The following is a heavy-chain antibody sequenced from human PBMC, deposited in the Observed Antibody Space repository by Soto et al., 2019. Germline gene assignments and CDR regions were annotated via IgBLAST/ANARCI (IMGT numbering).Heavy chain of an antibody. CDR3: ARDVGLDSNASFSY. CDR2: IRGDGGQT. J-gene: IGHJ4*02. Sequence: PGGSLRLCCTASGFTFTSYGMVWVRQAPGRGLQWVSTIRGDGGQTHYTDSVKGRFSISRDNSKNTVYLQMDSLRAEDTAMYFCARDVGLDSNASFSYCGQGIQVTVSS. CDR1: GFTFTSYG. V-gene: IGHV3-23*01. D-gene: IGHD3-3*02.